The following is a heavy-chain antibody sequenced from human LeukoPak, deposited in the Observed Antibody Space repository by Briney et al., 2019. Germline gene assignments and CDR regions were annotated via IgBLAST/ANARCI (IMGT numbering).Heavy chain of an antibody. CDR3: AREDVVLVDAVRYYYYGMDV. CDR1: GYNFISYY. J-gene: IGHJ6*02. Sequence: ASVKVSCKASGYNFISYYMHWVRQAPGQGLEWMGIINPSGGSTSYPQKFQDRVTMTRDTSTSTVYMELSSLKSEDTAVYYCAREDVVLVDAVRYYYYGMDVWGQGTTVTVSS. V-gene: IGHV1-46*01. CDR2: INPSGGST. D-gene: IGHD2-8*01.